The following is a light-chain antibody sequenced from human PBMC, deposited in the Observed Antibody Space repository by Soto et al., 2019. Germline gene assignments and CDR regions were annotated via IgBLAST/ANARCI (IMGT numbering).Light chain of an antibody. Sequence: QSALTQPPSASGSPGQSVTISCTGTSSDVGGYNYVSWYQQHPGKAPKLMIYEVTNRPSGVPDRFSGSKSGNTASLTVSGLQPEDEADYYCCSYAGSNNFAVFGGGTKLTVL. CDR3: CSYAGSNNFAV. V-gene: IGLV2-8*01. CDR2: EVT. CDR1: SSDVGGYNY. J-gene: IGLJ2*01.